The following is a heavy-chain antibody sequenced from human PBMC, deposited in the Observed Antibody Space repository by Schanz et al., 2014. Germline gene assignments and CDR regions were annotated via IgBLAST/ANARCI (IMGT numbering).Heavy chain of an antibody. CDR2: ITYNGGTI. CDR3: AKGRFGELSAFDI. V-gene: IGHV3-48*03. Sequence: EVQLVESGGGLVQPGGSLRLSCAASGFSFSSYAMGWVRQARGKGLEWISYITYNGGTIYYADSVKGRFTISRDNAKNTLYLQMNSLRAEDTAVYYCAKGRFGELSAFDIWGQGTMVTVSS. J-gene: IGHJ3*02. D-gene: IGHD3-10*01. CDR1: GFSFSSYA.